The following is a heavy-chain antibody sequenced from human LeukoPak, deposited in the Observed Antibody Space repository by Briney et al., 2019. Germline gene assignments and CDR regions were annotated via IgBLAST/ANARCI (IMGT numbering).Heavy chain of an antibody. J-gene: IGHJ6*04. Sequence: SETLSLTCAVSGYSISSGYYSGWIRQPPGKGLEWIGSIYHSGSTYYNPSLKSRVTISVDTSKNQFSLKLSSVTAADTAVYYCARGPITMVRGVSLLAENYGMDVWGKGTTVTVSS. CDR1: GYSISSGYY. CDR2: IYHSGST. V-gene: IGHV4-38-2*01. D-gene: IGHD3-10*01. CDR3: ARGPITMVRGVSLLAENYGMDV.